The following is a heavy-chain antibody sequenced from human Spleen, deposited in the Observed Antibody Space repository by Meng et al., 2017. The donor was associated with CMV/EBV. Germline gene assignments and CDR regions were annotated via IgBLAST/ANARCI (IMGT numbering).Heavy chain of an antibody. CDR3: ARDGGSYSPIDY. J-gene: IGHJ4*02. CDR1: GFTFSSYW. CDR2: IKQDGSEK. D-gene: IGHD1-26*01. V-gene: IGHV3-7*01. Sequence: GESLKISCAASGFTFSSYWMSWVRQAPGKGLEWVANIKQDGSEKYYVDSVKGRFTISRDNAKNSLYLQMNSLRAEDTAVYYCARDGGSYSPIDYWGQGTLVTVSS.